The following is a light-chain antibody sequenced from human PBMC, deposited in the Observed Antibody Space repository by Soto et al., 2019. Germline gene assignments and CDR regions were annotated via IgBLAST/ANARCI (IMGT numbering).Light chain of an antibody. J-gene: IGLJ3*02. CDR3: QTWGTGIRV. CDR1: SGHSSYA. Sequence: QSVLTQSPSASASLGASVKLTCTLSSGHSSYAIAWHQQQPEKGPRYLMKLNSDGSHSKGDGIPDRFSGSSSGAERYLTIPCLQSEDEADYYCQTWGTGIRVFGGGTKLTVL. V-gene: IGLV4-69*01. CDR2: LNSDGSH.